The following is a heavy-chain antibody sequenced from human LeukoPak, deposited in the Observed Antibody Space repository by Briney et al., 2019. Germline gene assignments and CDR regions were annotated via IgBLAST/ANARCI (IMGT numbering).Heavy chain of an antibody. V-gene: IGHV3-48*01. CDR3: ARVLGSRITIFGVVIRGRWFDP. CDR2: ISTSGSTT. D-gene: IGHD3-3*01. J-gene: IGHJ5*02. Sequence: GGSLRLSCAASGFTFSSYSMNWVRQAPGKGLEWVPHISTSGSTTYYADSVKGRFTISRDNAKNSLYLQMNSLRAEDTAVYYCARVLGSRITIFGVVIRGRWFDPWGQGTLVTVSS. CDR1: GFTFSSYS.